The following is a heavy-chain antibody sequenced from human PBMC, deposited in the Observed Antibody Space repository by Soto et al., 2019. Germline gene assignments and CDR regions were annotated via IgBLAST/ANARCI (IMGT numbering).Heavy chain of an antibody. Sequence: QLQLQESGSGLVKPSQTLSLTCAVSGGSISSGGYSWSWIRQPPGKGLECIGYIYHSGSTYYNPALKRRSTTAGARSKNPFSLKLSSVTAADTAVYYCARGMTTVTTFDYWGQGTLVTVSS. D-gene: IGHD4-17*01. CDR3: ARGMTTVTTFDY. J-gene: IGHJ4*02. V-gene: IGHV4-30-2*01. CDR1: GGSISSGGYS. CDR2: IYHSGST.